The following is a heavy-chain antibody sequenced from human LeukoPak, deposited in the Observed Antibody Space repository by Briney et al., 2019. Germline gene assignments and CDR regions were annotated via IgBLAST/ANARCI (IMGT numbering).Heavy chain of an antibody. V-gene: IGHV4-34*01. CDR2: INHSGSI. CDR1: GGSFSGYY. D-gene: IGHD1-26*01. CDR3: VRDRELNY. Sequence: SETLSLTCAVYGGSFSGYYWSWIRQPPGKGLEWIGEINHSGSINYNPSLKSRVTISVDTSKNQFSLRLSSVTAVDTAVYYCVRDRELNYWGQGTLVTVSS. J-gene: IGHJ4*02.